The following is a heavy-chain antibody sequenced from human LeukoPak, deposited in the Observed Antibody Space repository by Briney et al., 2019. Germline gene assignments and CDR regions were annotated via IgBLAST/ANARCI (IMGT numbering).Heavy chain of an antibody. CDR3: TRDKSILSLYAYYYYMDV. CDR1: GFTFGDYA. D-gene: IGHD2-8*01. Sequence: GGSLRLSCTASGFTFGDYAMSWVRQAPGKGLEWVGFIRSKAYGGTTEYAASVKGRFTISRDDSKSIAYLQMNSLKTEDTAVYYCTRDKSILSLYAYYYYMDVWGKGTTVTVSS. J-gene: IGHJ6*03. V-gene: IGHV3-49*04. CDR2: IRSKAYGGTT.